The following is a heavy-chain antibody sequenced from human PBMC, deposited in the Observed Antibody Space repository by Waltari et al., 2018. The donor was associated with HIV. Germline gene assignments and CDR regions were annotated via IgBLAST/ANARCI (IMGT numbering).Heavy chain of an antibody. CDR1: GFTVSRNY. CDR3: ARDWAHSSSWSRYYYHGMDV. CDR2: IYSGGST. V-gene: IGHV3-66*01. Sequence: EVQLVESGGGLVQPGGSLRLSCAASGFTVSRNYLVWVRQAPGKGLEWVSVIYSGGSTYYADSVKGRFTISRDNSKNTLYLQMNSLRAEDTAVYYCARDWAHSSSWSRYYYHGMDVWGQGTTVTVSS. J-gene: IGHJ6*02. D-gene: IGHD6-13*01.